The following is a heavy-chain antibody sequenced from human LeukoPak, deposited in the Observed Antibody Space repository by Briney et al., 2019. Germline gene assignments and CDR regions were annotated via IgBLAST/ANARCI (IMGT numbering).Heavy chain of an antibody. V-gene: IGHV3-9*01. CDR3: AKDKDAYYDSLHY. D-gene: IGHD3-22*01. CDR1: GFTFDDYA. J-gene: IGHJ4*02. Sequence: GGSLRLSCAASGFTFDDYAMHWVRQAPGKGQEWVSGISWNSGSISYADSVKGRFTISRDNAKNSLYLQMNSLRPEDTALYYCAKDKDAYYDSLHYWGQGTLVTVSS. CDR2: ISWNSGSI.